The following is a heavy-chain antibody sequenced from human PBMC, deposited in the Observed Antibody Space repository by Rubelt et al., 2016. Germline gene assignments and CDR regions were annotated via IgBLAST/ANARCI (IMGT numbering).Heavy chain of an antibody. CDR1: GYTLTELS. CDR2: IIPNFGTA. V-gene: IGHV1-69*13. Sequence: QVQLVQSGAEVKKPGASVKVSCKVSGYTLTELSMHWVRQAPGKGLEWMGGIIPNFGTANYAQKFQGRVTITADESTSTAYMELSSLRSEDTAVYYCARDGRPSSYGMDVWGQGTTVTVSS. CDR3: ARDGRPSSYGMDV. J-gene: IGHJ6*02.